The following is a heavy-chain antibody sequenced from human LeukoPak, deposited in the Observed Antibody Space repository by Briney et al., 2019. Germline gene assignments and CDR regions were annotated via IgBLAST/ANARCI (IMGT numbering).Heavy chain of an antibody. CDR2: THPRSGET. CDR1: GYSXTAFY. Sequence: ASVKVSCKASGYSXTAFYIHWVRQAPGQGLEWMGWTHPRSGETNYAYKFRGRVTMTRDTSISRTYMDLGSLGSDDTAVYYCARDGEYGTGSYYRGCFDYWGQGTLVTVSS. D-gene: IGHD3-10*01. J-gene: IGHJ4*02. V-gene: IGHV1-2*02. CDR3: ARDGEYGTGSYYRGCFDY.